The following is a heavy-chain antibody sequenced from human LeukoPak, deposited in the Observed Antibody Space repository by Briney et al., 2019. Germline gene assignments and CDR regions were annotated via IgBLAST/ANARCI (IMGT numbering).Heavy chain of an antibody. V-gene: IGHV4-30-4*01. CDR3: ARGPSIAALVNWFDP. J-gene: IGHJ5*02. D-gene: IGHD6-6*01. Sequence: SETLSLTCTVSGGSISGGDYYWSWIRQPPGKGLEWIGYIYYSGSTYYNPSLKGRVTISVDTSKNQFSLKLSSVTAADTAVYYCARGPSIAALVNWFDPWGQGTLVTVSS. CDR2: IYYSGST. CDR1: GGSISGGDYY.